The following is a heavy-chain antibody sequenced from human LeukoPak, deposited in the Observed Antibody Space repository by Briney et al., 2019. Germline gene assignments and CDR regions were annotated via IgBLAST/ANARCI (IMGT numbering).Heavy chain of an antibody. CDR3: ARDIAARPFYYFDY. CDR1: GFTFSSYW. Sequence: GGSLRLSCAASGFTFSSYWMSWVRQAPGKGLEWEANIKQDGSEKYYVDSVKGRFTISRDNAKNSLYLQMNSLRAEDTAVYYCARDIAARPFYYFDYWGQGTLVTVSA. J-gene: IGHJ4*02. D-gene: IGHD6-6*01. CDR2: IKQDGSEK. V-gene: IGHV3-7*01.